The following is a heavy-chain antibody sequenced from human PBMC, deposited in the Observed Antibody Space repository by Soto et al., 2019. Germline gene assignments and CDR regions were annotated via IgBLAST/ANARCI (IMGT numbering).Heavy chain of an antibody. D-gene: IGHD2-2*01. Sequence: PGGSLRLSWAASGFTFSGSAMHWVRLASGKGLEWVGRIRSKANSYATAYAASVKGRFTISRDDSKNTAYLQMNSLKTEDTAVYYCTRRLHYCSSTSCYDAFDIWGQGTMVTVSS. CDR1: GFTFSGSA. J-gene: IGHJ3*02. CDR2: IRSKANSYAT. V-gene: IGHV3-73*01. CDR3: TRRLHYCSSTSCYDAFDI.